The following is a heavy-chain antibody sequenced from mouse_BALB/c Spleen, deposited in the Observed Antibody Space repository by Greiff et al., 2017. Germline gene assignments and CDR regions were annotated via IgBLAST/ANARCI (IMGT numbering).Heavy chain of an antibody. CDR1: GFTFSSYA. CDR3: ARSSDGYYEDYYAMDY. Sequence: LQQSGGGLVQPGGSRKLSCAASGFTFSSYAMSWVRQTPEKRLEWVASISSGGSTYYPDSVKGRFTISRDNARNILYLQMSSLRSEDTAMYYCARSSDGYYEDYYAMDYWGQGTSVTVSS. J-gene: IGHJ4*01. D-gene: IGHD2-3*01. V-gene: IGHV5-6-5*01. CDR2: ISSGGST.